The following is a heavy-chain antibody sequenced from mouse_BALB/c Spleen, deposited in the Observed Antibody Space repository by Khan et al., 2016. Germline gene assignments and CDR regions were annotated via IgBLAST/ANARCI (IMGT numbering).Heavy chain of an antibody. CDR3: ASPGTWFAY. CDR2: INPDSSTI. V-gene: IGHV4-1*02. Sequence: EVKLLESGGGLVQPGGSLKLSCAASGFDFSRYWMSWVRQAPGKGLQWIGEINPDSSTINYTPSLKDKFIFSRDNAKNTLYLQMSKVKSEDTVLYFCASPGTWFAYWGQGTLVTVSA. J-gene: IGHJ3*01. D-gene: IGHD4-1*01. CDR1: GFDFSRYW.